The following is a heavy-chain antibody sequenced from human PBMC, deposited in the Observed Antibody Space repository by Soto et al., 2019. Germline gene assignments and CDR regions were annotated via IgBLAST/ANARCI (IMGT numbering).Heavy chain of an antibody. CDR3: TTHDSSGVDY. CDR2: IRSKAYGGTT. D-gene: IGHD3-22*01. V-gene: IGHV3-49*04. Sequence: PGGSLRLSCTASGFTFGDYAMSWVRQAPGKGLEWVGFIRSKAYGGTTEYAASVKGRFTISRDDSKSIAYLQMNSLKTEDTAVYYCTTHDSSGVDYWGQGTLVTVSS. CDR1: GFTFGDYA. J-gene: IGHJ4*02.